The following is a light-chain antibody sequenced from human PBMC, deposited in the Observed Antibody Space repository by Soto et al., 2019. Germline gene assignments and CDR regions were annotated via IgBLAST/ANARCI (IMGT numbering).Light chain of an antibody. CDR3: CSYTSSRTPL. CDR2: DVS. V-gene: IGLV2-14*01. CDR1: SSDVGGYNY. J-gene: IGLJ2*01. Sequence: QSALTQPASVSGSLGQSITISCTGTSSDVGGYNYVSWYQQHPGKAPKLVIYDVSNRPSGVSNRFSGSKSGNTASLTISGLQAEDEADYYCCSYTSSRTPLFGRGTKLTVL.